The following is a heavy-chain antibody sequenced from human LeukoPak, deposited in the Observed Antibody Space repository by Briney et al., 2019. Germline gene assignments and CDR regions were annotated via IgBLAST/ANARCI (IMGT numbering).Heavy chain of an antibody. CDR2: IYYSGST. CDR3: ARDLSVAGTTWHFDY. D-gene: IGHD6-19*01. V-gene: IGHV4-59*01. CDR1: GGSISSYY. J-gene: IGHJ4*02. Sequence: SETLSLTCTVSGGSISSYYWSWIRQPPGKGLEWIGYIYYSGSTNYNPSLKSRVTISVDTSKNQFSLKLSSVTAADTAVYYCARDLSVAGTTWHFDYWGQGTLVTVSS.